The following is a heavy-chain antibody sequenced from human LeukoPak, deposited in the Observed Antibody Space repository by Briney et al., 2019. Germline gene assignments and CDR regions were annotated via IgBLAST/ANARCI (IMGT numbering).Heavy chain of an antibody. CDR3: ARVAAFDI. V-gene: IGHV3-21*01. CDR2: ITSSSSYI. J-gene: IGHJ3*02. Sequence: GGSLRLSCAASGFTFTSYNMNWVRQAPGKGLEWVSSITSSSSYIYYADSVKGRFTISRDNAKNSLYLQMNSLRAEDTAVYYCARVAAFDIWGQGTMVTVSS. CDR1: GFTFTSYN.